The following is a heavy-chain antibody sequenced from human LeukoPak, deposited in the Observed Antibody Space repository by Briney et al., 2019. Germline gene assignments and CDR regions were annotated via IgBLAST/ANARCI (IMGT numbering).Heavy chain of an antibody. V-gene: IGHV4-61*01. CDR1: GGSVNSGSYY. Sequence: SETLSLTCTVSGGSVNSGSYYWNWIRQPPGEGLEWIGYIYYSGSTNYNPSLKSRVTISVDTSKNQFSLKLSSVTAADTAVYYCARAAYSGSYHSDYWGQGTLVTVSS. D-gene: IGHD1-26*01. J-gene: IGHJ4*02. CDR3: ARAAYSGSYHSDY. CDR2: IYYSGST.